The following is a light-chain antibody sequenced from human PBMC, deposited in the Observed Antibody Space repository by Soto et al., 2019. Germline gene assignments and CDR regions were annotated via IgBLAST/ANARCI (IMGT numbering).Light chain of an antibody. J-gene: IGKJ3*01. Sequence: EIVMTQSPATLSVSPGERATLSCRASQSVSSNLAWYQQKPGQAPRLLIYGASTRATGIPARFSGSGSGTEFTLTISSLQSEDFAVYYCQQCNTWPPAFTFGSGTKVDIK. CDR3: QQCNTWPPAFT. CDR1: QSVSSN. CDR2: GAS. V-gene: IGKV3-15*01.